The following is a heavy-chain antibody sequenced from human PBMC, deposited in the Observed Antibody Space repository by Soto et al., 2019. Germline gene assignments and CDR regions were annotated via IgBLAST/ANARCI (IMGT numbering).Heavy chain of an antibody. V-gene: IGHV3-23*01. CDR1: GFTFSSYA. D-gene: IGHD3-3*02. Sequence: EVQLLESGGGLVQPGGSLRLSCAASGFTFSSYAMSWVRQAPGKGLEWVSAISGSGGSTYYADSVKGRFTISRDNSKNTVYLQMNSLRAEDTAIYYCAKGDISGVVRAPFDYWGQGILVTVSS. J-gene: IGHJ4*02. CDR3: AKGDISGVVRAPFDY. CDR2: ISGSGGST.